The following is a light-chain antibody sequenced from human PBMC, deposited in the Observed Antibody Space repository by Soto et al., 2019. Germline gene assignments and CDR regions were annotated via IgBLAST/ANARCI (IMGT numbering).Light chain of an antibody. CDR2: AAS. J-gene: IGKJ4*01. CDR1: QGVRND. CDR3: QQRTNSPPT. V-gene: IGKV3-11*01. Sequence: EIVLTQSPASLSVSVGDRATLTCRASQGVRNDLAWYQQKPGKAPRVLIYAASNRDTGIPSRFSGSGSGTDFTLTISSLEPEDFAVYYCQQRTNSPPTFGGGTKVEMK.